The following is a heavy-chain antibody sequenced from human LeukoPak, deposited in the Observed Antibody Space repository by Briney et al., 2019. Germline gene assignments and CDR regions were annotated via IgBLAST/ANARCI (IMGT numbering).Heavy chain of an antibody. D-gene: IGHD6-13*01. CDR2: MSAYNGNT. Sequence: ASVKVSCKASGYTFTSYGISWLRQAPGQALEWMGWMSAYNGNTNYAQKLQGRVTMTTDTSTSTAYMELRSLRSDDTAVYYCARDSHSSSWDGGETFDYWGQGTLVTVSS. V-gene: IGHV1-18*04. CDR1: GYTFTSYG. CDR3: ARDSHSSSWDGGETFDY. J-gene: IGHJ4*02.